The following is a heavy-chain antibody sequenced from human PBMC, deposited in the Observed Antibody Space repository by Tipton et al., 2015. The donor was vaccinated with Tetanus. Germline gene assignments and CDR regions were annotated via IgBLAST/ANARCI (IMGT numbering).Heavy chain of an antibody. V-gene: IGHV3-30*03. CDR3: VRRWFGTQYYFGMDV. J-gene: IGHJ6*02. D-gene: IGHD2/OR15-2a*01. CDR2: ISYDGSHK. CDR1: GFTFSSYA. Sequence: SLRLSCAASGFTFSSYAMHWVRQAPGKGLEWVAVISYDGSHKYYADSVKGRFSLSRDNSQNTLYLEMNSLRADDTAVYYCVRRWFGTQYYFGMDVWGQGTTVTVSS.